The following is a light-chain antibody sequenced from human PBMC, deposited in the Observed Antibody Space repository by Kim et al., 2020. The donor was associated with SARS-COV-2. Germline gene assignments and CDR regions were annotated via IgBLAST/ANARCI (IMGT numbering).Light chain of an antibody. CDR3: QQSYSTLWT. CDR1: QSIRMF. J-gene: IGKJ1*01. Sequence: DIQMTQSPSSLSASVGDRVTITCRASQSIRMFLNWYQQKSGKPPKLLIYAASSLQSGVPSRFSGSGSGTEFTLTISSLQPEEFATYYCQQSYSTLWTFGQGTKVDIK. CDR2: AAS. V-gene: IGKV1-39*01.